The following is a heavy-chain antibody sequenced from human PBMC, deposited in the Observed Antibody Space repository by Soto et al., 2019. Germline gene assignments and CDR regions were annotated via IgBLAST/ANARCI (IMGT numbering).Heavy chain of an antibody. J-gene: IGHJ4*02. CDR3: ARGRYGDY. CDR2: ISAHNDNT. D-gene: IGHD1-1*01. CDR1: GYTFTSYG. V-gene: IGHV1-18*01. Sequence: QVHLVQSGAEVRKPGASVKVSCKGSGYTFTSYGIAWLRQAPGQGLEWMGWISAHNDNTNYAQKVQGRVTVTRDTSTSTAYMELRNLRSDDTAVYYCARGRYGDYWGQGALVTVSS.